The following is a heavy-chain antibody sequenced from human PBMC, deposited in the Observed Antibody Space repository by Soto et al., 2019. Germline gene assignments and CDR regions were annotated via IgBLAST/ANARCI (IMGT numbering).Heavy chain of an antibody. D-gene: IGHD2-15*01. CDR3: ARATYCTGGNCLLDY. CDR1: EFTVTSNY. J-gene: IGHJ4*02. V-gene: IGHV3-53*04. CDR2: IYSGGST. Sequence: EVQLVESGGGLVQPGGSLRLSCAASEFTVTSNYMSWVRQAPGKGLEWVSVIYSGGSTYYADFVKGRFNISRDNSKNTVYLQMNSLRAEDTAVYYCARATYCTGGNCLLDYWGQGTLVTVSS.